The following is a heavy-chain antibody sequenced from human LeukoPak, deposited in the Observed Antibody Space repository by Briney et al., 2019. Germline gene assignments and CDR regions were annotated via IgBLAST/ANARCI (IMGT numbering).Heavy chain of an antibody. CDR2: ISGSGGST. CDR1: EFTFSSHA. D-gene: IGHD4-17*01. V-gene: IGHV3-23*01. CDR3: AKEIYGDSTGGRFQQ. Sequence: GGSLRLSCAASEFTFSSHAMSWVRQAPGKGLEWASVISGSGGSTYYADSVKGRFTLSRDNSKNTLYLQMNSLRAEDTAVYYCAKEIYGDSTGGRFQQWGQGTLVTVSS. J-gene: IGHJ1*01.